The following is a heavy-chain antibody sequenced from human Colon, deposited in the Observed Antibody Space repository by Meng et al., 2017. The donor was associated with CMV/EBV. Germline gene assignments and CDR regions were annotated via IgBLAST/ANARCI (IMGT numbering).Heavy chain of an antibody. J-gene: IGHJ2*01. CDR2: MYHTGRT. CDR1: GASISSYY. V-gene: IGHV4-59*12. D-gene: IGHD6-19*01. Sequence: SETLSLTCTVSGASISSYYWSWIRQSPGKGLEWIGYMYHTGRTSYNPSLKSRVTMSMATSKNQFSLNLKSVTAADTAVYYCARDSSGFEGWVDIWGRGTLVTVSS. CDR3: ARDSSGFEGWVDI.